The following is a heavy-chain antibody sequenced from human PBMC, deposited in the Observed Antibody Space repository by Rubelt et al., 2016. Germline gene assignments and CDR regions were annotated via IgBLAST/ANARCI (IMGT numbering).Heavy chain of an antibody. CDR3: ARDQGVWVVRWAFDI. V-gene: IGHV4-34*09. J-gene: IGHJ3*02. Sequence: QVQLQQWGAGLLRSSETLSTVGRSVVITGVGSASPPGKGLEWIGYIHYSGSTSYNPSLRSRVMISLDTSKNQFSLKLSSVTAADTAVYYCARDQGVWVVRWAFDIWGQGTMVTVSS. CDR2: IHYSGST. CDR1: VGRSVVIT. D-gene: IGHD2-21*01.